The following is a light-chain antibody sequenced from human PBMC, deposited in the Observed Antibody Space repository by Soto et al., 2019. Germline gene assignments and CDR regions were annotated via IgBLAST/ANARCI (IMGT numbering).Light chain of an antibody. CDR1: QSVLYSSNNKNY. CDR3: QQYYTLPLT. J-gene: IGKJ4*01. Sequence: DIVMTQSPDSLAVSLGERATINCKSSQSVLYSSNNKNYLAWYQQKPGQPPKLLIYWASTRESGVPDRFSGSGSGTLFTLSISSLQAEDVAVYHCQQYYTLPLTFGGGTKVEIK. V-gene: IGKV4-1*01. CDR2: WAS.